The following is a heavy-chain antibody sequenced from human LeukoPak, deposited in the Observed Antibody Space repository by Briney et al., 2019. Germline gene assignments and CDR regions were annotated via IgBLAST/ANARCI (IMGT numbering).Heavy chain of an antibody. CDR3: ARDRHDYGDYHDAFDI. CDR2: IKQDGSEK. J-gene: IGHJ3*02. CDR1: GFTFSSYW. V-gene: IGHV3-7*01. D-gene: IGHD4-17*01. Sequence: GGSLRLSCAASGFTFSSYWMSWVRQAPGKGLEWVANIKQDGSEKYYVDSVKGRFTISRDNAKNSLYLQMNSLRAEDTAVYYCARDRHDYGDYHDAFDIWGRETMVTVPS.